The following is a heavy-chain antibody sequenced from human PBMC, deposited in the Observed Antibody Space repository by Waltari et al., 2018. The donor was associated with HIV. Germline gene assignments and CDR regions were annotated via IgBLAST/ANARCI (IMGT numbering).Heavy chain of an antibody. CDR2: IKSKQSGETG. J-gene: IGHJ4*02. Sequence: EVQLVESGGGLVKPGESLRVSCAASGFDFKKYWMSWFRQAPGRGLEWVGRIKSKQSGETGDYAAPVKGRFTISRDDSKNMMYLQMDSLESEDTAVYYCTTGSSGAEDYWGQGTLVTVSS. V-gene: IGHV3-15*01. CDR3: TTGSSGAEDY. CDR1: GFDFKKYW. D-gene: IGHD3-22*01.